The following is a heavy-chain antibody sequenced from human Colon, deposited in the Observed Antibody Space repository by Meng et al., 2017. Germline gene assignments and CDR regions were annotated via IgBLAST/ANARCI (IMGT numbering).Heavy chain of an antibody. CDR1: AGFFRGSY. J-gene: IGHJ4*02. Sequence: QVKDQSWADGLFDLSRPLSPTSDMSAGFFRGSYGTWGGKPQGKGVEWIGEISHPCDTSYNPSLSSRVTISRDKSKNLFSLSLTSVTAADTAVYYCARGPHSAWPLLAYWGQGTLVTVSS. V-gene: IGHV4-34*01. CDR3: ARGPHSAWPLLAY. CDR2: ISHPCDT. D-gene: IGHD1-26*01.